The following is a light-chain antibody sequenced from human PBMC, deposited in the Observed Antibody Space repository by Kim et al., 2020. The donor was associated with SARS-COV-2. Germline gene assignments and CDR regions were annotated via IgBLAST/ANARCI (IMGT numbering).Light chain of an antibody. CDR2: AAS. CDR1: QGSSSY. V-gene: IGKV1D-8*02. J-gene: IGKJ1*01. Sequence: ASTGDRFTSCCRMRQGSSSYLAWYQQKPGKAPELLIYAASTLQSGVPSRFSGSGSGTDFTLTISCLQSEDFATYYCQQYYSFPPTFGQGTKVDIK. CDR3: QQYYSFPPT.